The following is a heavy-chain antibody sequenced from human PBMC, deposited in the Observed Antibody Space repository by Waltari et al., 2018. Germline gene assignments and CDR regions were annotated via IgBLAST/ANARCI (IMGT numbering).Heavy chain of an antibody. J-gene: IGHJ6*02. D-gene: IGHD3-16*01. Sequence: QVQLQESGPGLVKPSQTLSLTCTVSGGSISSGSYYWSWIRQPAGKGLEWIGYIYTSGSTNDNPSLKSRVTISVDTSKNQFSLKLSSVTAADTAVYYCARAFYPGFYYGMDVWGQGTTVTVSS. V-gene: IGHV4-61*09. CDR1: GGSISSGSYY. CDR3: ARAFYPGFYYGMDV. CDR2: IYTSGST.